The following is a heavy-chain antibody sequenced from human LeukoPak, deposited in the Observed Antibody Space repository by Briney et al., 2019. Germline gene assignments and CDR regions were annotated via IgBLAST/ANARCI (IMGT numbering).Heavy chain of an antibody. Sequence: SETLSLTCTVSGAPITSFDWSWIRQPPGKGLEWIGNVHYSGSTNYNSSLKSRLIISVDTPKSHYSLNLSSVTAADTAVYYCARVRAVAGDAFDIWGQGPLVRVS. V-gene: IGHV4-59*01. CDR3: ARVRAVAGDAFDI. CDR2: VHYSGST. CDR1: GAPITSFD. D-gene: IGHD6-19*01. J-gene: IGHJ3*02.